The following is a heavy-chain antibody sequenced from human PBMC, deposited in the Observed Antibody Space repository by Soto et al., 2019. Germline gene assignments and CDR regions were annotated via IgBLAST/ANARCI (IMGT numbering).Heavy chain of an antibody. D-gene: IGHD1-20*01. CDR1: GITSTSYA. CDR3: ARGITLPTPLDY. V-gene: IGHV1-3*01. CDR2: INAGNGNT. J-gene: IGHJ4*02. Sequence: ASVKVSCKASGITSTSYAMHWVRQAPGQRLEWMGWINAGNGNTKYSQKFQGRVTITRDTSASTAYMELSSLRSEDTAVYYCARGITLPTPLDYWGQGTLVTVSS.